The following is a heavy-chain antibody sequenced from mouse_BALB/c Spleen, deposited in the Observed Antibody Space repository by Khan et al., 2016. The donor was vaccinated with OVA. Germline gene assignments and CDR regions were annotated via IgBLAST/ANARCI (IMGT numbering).Heavy chain of an antibody. CDR2: IWAGGST. J-gene: IGHJ4*01. V-gene: IGHV2-9*02. CDR1: GFSLTSYG. CDR3: ARGLPYYRYDGYAMDY. D-gene: IGHD2-14*01. Sequence: VQLQESGPGLVAPSQSLSITCTVSGFSLTSYGVHWVRQPPGKGLEWVGVIWAGGSTNYKSALMSRLSISKDNSKSQVFLKMHSLQTDDTAMYYCARGLPYYRYDGYAMDYWGQGISVTVSS.